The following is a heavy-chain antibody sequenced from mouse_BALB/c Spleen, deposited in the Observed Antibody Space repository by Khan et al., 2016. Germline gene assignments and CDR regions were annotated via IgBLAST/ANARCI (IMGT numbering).Heavy chain of an antibody. CDR3: AREGGTTVVAPGFFDV. CDR2: IDTYSGET. CDR1: GYTFTSYG. V-gene: IGHV9-1*02. D-gene: IGHD1-1*02. Sequence: QIQLVQSGPDLKKPGETVKISCKASGYTFTSYGMNWVKQAPGKGLKWMAWIDTYSGETKYADDFKGRFVFSLETSATTASLQINNLKNEDMAIYFCAREGGTTVVAPGFFDVWGAGTTVTVSS. J-gene: IGHJ1*01.